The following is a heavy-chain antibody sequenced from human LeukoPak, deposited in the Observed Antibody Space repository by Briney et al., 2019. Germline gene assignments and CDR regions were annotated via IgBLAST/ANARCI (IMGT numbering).Heavy chain of an antibody. Sequence: SETLSLTCAVYGGSFSGYYWSWLRQPPGKGLEWIGEINHSGSTNYNPSLKSRVTISVDTSKNQFSLKLSSVTAADTAVYYCARGVNVLPFLEWLPLGYYYGMDVLGPGTTVTVSS. V-gene: IGHV4-34*01. J-gene: IGHJ6*02. CDR3: ARGVNVLPFLEWLPLGYYYGMDV. CDR1: GGSFSGYY. D-gene: IGHD3-3*01. CDR2: INHSGST.